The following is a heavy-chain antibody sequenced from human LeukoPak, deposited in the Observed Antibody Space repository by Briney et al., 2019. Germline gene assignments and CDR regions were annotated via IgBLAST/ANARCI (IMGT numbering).Heavy chain of an antibody. CDR1: GFSFTNYW. Sequence: RPGGSLRLSCGVSGFSFTNYWMHWVRQDPGKGLVWVSYISSDGSVTKYADSVKGRFAISRDNAVNTLYLQMNSLRVEDTAVYYCVRGSLRLPRSTPDYWGQGTLVNVSS. CDR2: ISSDGSVT. V-gene: IGHV3-74*03. J-gene: IGHJ4*02. CDR3: VRGSLRLPRSTPDY. D-gene: IGHD2-21*02.